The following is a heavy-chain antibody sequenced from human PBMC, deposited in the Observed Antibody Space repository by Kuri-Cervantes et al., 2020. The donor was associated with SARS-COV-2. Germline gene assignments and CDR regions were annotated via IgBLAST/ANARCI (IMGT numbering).Heavy chain of an antibody. Sequence: ASVKVSCKASGYTFSNYGISWVRQAPGQGLQWMGWISAYNGLTDYAQKFQGRVTMTTDTSTSTAYMELRSLRTDDTAMYYCARGGGGYYQTYFDYWGQGTLVTVSS. V-gene: IGHV1-18*01. D-gene: IGHD3-22*01. CDR1: GYTFSNYG. CDR2: ISAYNGLT. J-gene: IGHJ4*02. CDR3: ARGGGGYYQTYFDY.